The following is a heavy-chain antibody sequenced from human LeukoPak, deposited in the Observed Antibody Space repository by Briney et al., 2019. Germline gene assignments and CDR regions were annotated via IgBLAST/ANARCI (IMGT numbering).Heavy chain of an antibody. V-gene: IGHV1-18*04. CDR3: AGGYCTNGVCYTPHYYYGMDV. Sequence: ASVKVSCKASGYTFTGYYMHWVRQAPGQGLEWMGWISAYNGNTNYAQKLQGRVTMTTDTSTSTAYMELRSLRSDDTAVYYCAGGYCTNGVCYTPHYYYGMDVWGQGTTVTVSS. CDR2: ISAYNGNT. CDR1: GYTFTGYY. D-gene: IGHD2-8*01. J-gene: IGHJ6*02.